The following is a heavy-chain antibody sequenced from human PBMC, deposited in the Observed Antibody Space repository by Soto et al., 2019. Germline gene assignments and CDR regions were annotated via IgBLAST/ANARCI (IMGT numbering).Heavy chain of an antibody. D-gene: IGHD6-13*01. V-gene: IGHV3-43*01. CDR2: ISWDGGST. Sequence: GVSLRLSCAASGFTFDDYTIHWVRQAPGKGLEWVSLISWDGGSTYYADSVKGRFTISRDNSKNSLYLQMNSLRAEDTAVYYCARAPMFGEQQMVLSYYGMDIWGQGTTVTVSS. CDR1: GFTFDDYT. CDR3: ARAPMFGEQQMVLSYYGMDI. J-gene: IGHJ6*02.